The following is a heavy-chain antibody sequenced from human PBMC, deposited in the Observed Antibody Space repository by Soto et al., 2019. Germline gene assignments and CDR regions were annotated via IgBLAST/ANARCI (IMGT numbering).Heavy chain of an antibody. Sequence: QVQLVQSGAEVRKPGSSVKVSCKTSGGLISKYSFNWVRQAPGQGLEWMGGALPISGPTDYAQKFQGRLTITADRSTSTVYLELRSLRSDDTANYYCATLRVSGSPPLLEDGAQG. J-gene: IGHJ4*01. V-gene: IGHV1-69*06. D-gene: IGHD2-15*01. CDR2: ALPISGPT. CDR3: ATLRVSGSPPLLED. CDR1: GGLISKYS.